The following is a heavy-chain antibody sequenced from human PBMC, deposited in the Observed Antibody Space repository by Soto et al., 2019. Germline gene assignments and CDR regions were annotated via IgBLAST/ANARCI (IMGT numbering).Heavy chain of an antibody. CDR3: ARGPGGPDGPGDY. Sequence: QVQLVQSGAEVKKPGASVKVSCKASGYTFTNYAMHWVRQAPGQRLQWMGWINAGNGNTKYSQKFQGRVTITRDTSASTASTDLSSLRSEATAVYYCARGPGGPDGPGDYWGQGTLVTVSS. CDR2: INAGNGNT. V-gene: IGHV1-3*01. J-gene: IGHJ4*02. CDR1: GYTFTNYA. D-gene: IGHD2-15*01.